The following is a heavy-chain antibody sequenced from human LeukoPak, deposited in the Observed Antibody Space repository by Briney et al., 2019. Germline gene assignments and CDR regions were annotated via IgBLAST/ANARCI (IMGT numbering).Heavy chain of an antibody. D-gene: IGHD4-17*01. Sequence: GGSLRLSCAASGFTFSSYAMAWVRQAPGKGLEWVSGISGRSGTTYSADSVKGRFTISRDNSKNTLYLQMSSLRADDTALYYCAKADGDYVLDYWGQGTLVTVSS. J-gene: IGHJ4*02. CDR1: GFTFSSYA. CDR3: AKADGDYVLDY. V-gene: IGHV3-23*01. CDR2: ISGRSGTT.